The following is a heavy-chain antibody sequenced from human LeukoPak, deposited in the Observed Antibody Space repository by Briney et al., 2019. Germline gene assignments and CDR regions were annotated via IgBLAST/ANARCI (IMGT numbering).Heavy chain of an antibody. V-gene: IGHV3-74*01. CDR1: GFTFRNFW. D-gene: IGHD1/OR15-1a*01. J-gene: IGHJ4*02. CDR3: ARDVWGTFDY. CDR2: INSDGSST. Sequence: SGGSLRLSCAPSGFTFRNFWMHWVRQTPGKGELRVSGINSDGSSTTYADSVKGRFTISRDNAKNRLDLQMCSRRAEDTAVYYCARDVWGTFDYWGQGTLVTVSS.